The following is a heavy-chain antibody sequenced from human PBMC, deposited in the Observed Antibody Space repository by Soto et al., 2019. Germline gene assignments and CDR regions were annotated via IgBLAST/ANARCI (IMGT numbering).Heavy chain of an antibody. CDR1: GFTFSSYG. J-gene: IGHJ4*02. V-gene: IGHV3-30*18. CDR2: ISYDGSNK. Sequence: LRLSCAASGFTFSSYGMHWVRQAPGKGLEWVAVISYDGSNKYYADSVKGRFTISRDNSKNTLYLQMNSLRAEDTAVYYCAKGRDYGDTGDYFDYWGQGTLVTVSS. D-gene: IGHD4-17*01. CDR3: AKGRDYGDTGDYFDY.